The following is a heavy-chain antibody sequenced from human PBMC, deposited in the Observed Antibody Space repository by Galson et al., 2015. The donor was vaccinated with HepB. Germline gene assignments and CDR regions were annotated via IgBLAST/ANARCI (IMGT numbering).Heavy chain of an antibody. V-gene: IGHV3-30*18. CDR1: GFTFSSYG. CDR3: AKCIEWLVNEVAYYYGMDV. J-gene: IGHJ6*02. CDR2: ISYEGSNK. Sequence: SLRLSCAASGFTFSSYGMHWVRQAPGKGLEWVAVISYEGSNKYYADSVKGRFTISRDNSKNTLYLQMNSLRAEDTAVYYCAKCIEWLVNEVAYYYGMDVWGQGTTVTVSS. D-gene: IGHD6-19*01.